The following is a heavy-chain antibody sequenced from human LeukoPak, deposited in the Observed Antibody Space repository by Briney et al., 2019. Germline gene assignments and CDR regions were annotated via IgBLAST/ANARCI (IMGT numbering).Heavy chain of an antibody. CDR1: GFTFSSYN. D-gene: IGHD3-22*01. CDR3: ARDYYNSSGYYYGGF. J-gene: IGHJ4*02. CDR2: ISSGSSTI. Sequence: GGSLRLSCAASGFTFSSYNMNWVRQAPWKGLEWVSYISSGSSTIYYADSVKGRFTISRDNAKNSLYLQMNGLRDEDTAVYYCARDYYNSSGYYYGGFWGQGTLVSVSS. V-gene: IGHV3-48*02.